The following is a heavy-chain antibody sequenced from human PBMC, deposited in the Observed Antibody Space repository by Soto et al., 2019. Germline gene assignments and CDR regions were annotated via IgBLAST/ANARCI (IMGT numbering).Heavy chain of an antibody. J-gene: IGHJ4*02. V-gene: IGHV1-69*19. CDR2: IIPYYNTL. D-gene: IGHD6-13*01. CDR1: EGTFNSYA. CDR3: ASGASRWYPYFFDS. Sequence: QAQVVQSGAEVRKPGSSVKLSCKASEGTFNSYAIAWVRQAPGQGLEWMGGIIPYYNTLNYAQKFQDRVTTTADDSTNTVYMELSSLSSDDTAVYFCASGASRWYPYFFDSGAQGTLVTVSS.